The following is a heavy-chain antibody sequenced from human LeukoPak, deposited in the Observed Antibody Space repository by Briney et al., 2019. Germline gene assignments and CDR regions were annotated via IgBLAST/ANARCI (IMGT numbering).Heavy chain of an antibody. CDR3: ARGECSGGSCYRVDP. J-gene: IGHJ5*02. CDR1: GYSFTSYY. V-gene: IGHV1-2*02. CDR2: INPDTGGT. D-gene: IGHD2-15*01. Sequence: ASVKVSCKASGYSFTSYYMLWVRQAPGQGLEWMGWINPDTGGTNDAQRFQGRVTMTRDTSTRTAYMELTRLRSDDTAVYYCARGECSGGSCYRVDPWGQGTLVTVSS.